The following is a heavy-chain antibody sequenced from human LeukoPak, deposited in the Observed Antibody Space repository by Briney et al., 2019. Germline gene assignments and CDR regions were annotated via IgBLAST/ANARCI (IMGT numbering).Heavy chain of an antibody. CDR1: GFTFSSYS. CDR3: ARVPQYSGSYGQGS. J-gene: IGHJ4*02. D-gene: IGHD1-26*01. Sequence: KPGGSLRLSCAASGFTFSSYSMNWVRQAPGTGLEWVSSISSSSSYIYYADSVKGRFTISRDNAKNSLYLQMNSLRAEDTAVYYCARVPQYSGSYGQGSWGQGTLVTVSS. V-gene: IGHV3-21*01. CDR2: ISSSSSYI.